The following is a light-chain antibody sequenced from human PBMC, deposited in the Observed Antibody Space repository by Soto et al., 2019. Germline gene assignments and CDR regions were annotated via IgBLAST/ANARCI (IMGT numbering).Light chain of an antibody. J-gene: IGKJ2*01. CDR2: KAS. CDR1: QSIGSG. CDR3: QQYHSYPYT. V-gene: IGKV1-5*03. Sequence: DIQMTQSPSTLSASVGDRVTITCRASQSIGSGLAWYQQKPGKAPKLLIYKASSLESGVPSRFSGSGSGTEFTLTISSLQPDDFATYYCQQYHSYPYTFGQGTKLESK.